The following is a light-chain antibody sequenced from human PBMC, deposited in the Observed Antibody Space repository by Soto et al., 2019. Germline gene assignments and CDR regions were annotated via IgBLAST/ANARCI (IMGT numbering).Light chain of an antibody. CDR3: QQYGSTPNT. J-gene: IGKJ2*01. CDR2: GAS. CDR1: QRVSSSY. V-gene: IGKV3-20*01. Sequence: EIVLTQSPGTLSLSPGERATLSCRASQRVSSSYLAWYQQKPGQAPRLLIYGASSRATGIPDRFSGSGSGTDFTLSISRLEPEDFAVYYSQQYGSTPNTFGQGTKLEIK.